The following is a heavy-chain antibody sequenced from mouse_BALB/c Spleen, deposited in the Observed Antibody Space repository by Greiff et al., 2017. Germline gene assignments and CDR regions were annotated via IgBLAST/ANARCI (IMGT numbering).Heavy chain of an antibody. J-gene: IGHJ4*01. D-gene: IGHD2-1*01. CDR2: IYPGSGST. CDR1: GYNFTSYW. CDR3: ARSPFYYGNYYAMDY. Sequence: QVQLQQPGAELVKPGTSVKLSCKASGYNFTSYWINWVKLRPGQGLEWIGDIYPGSGSTNYNEKFKSKATLTVDTSSSTAYMQLSSLASEDSALYYCARSPFYYGNYYAMDYWGQGTSVTGSS. V-gene: IGHV1-55*01.